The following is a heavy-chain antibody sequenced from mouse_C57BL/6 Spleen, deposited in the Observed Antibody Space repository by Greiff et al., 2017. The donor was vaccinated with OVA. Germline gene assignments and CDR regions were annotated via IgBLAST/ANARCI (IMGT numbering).Heavy chain of an antibody. CDR2: IYPGDGDT. J-gene: IGHJ4*01. D-gene: IGHD1-1*01. Sequence: VQLQQSGAELVKPGASVKISCKASGYAFSSYWMNWVKQRPGKGLEWIGQIYPGDGDTNYNGKFKGKATLTADTSSSSAYMQLSSLTSEDSAVYFCARGITTVAGALDYWGQGTSLTVSS. V-gene: IGHV1-80*01. CDR1: GYAFSSYW. CDR3: ARGITTVAGALDY.